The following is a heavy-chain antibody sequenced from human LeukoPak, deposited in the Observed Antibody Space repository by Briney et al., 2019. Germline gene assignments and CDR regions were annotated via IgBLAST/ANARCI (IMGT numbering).Heavy chain of an antibody. Sequence: GGSLSLSCTASGFTFGDYAMSWFRQAPGKGLEWVGFIRSKAYGGTTEYAASVKGRFTISRDDSKSIAYLQMNSLKTEDTAVYYCTREGIAAAGTVADYWGQGTLVTVSS. CDR3: TREGIAAAGTVADY. D-gene: IGHD6-13*01. J-gene: IGHJ4*02. CDR2: IRSKAYGGTT. V-gene: IGHV3-49*03. CDR1: GFTFGDYA.